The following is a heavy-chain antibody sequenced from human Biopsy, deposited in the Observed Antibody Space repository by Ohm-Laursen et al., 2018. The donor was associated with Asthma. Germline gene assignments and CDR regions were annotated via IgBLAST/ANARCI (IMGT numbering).Heavy chain of an antibody. Sequence: VTLSLTCTVSGVSIRSYYWTWNRQPTGKGLDWIGNIHYSGSTYSNPTLKSRVTISVDTSKKQIYLRLSSVIAADTADYYCAGFCSGGNCPDHWGQGTLVTVSS. CDR3: AGFCSGGNCPDH. CDR2: IHYSGST. V-gene: IGHV4-59*01. D-gene: IGHD2-15*01. CDR1: GVSIRSYY. J-gene: IGHJ4*01.